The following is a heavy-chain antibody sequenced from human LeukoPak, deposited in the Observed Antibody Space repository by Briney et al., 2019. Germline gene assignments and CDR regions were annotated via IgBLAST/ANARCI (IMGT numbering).Heavy chain of an antibody. V-gene: IGHV4-59*01. Sequence: SETLSLTCTVSGGSISSYYWSWIRQPPGKGLEWIGYIYYSGSTNYNPSLKSRVTISVDTSKNQFSLKLSSVTAADTAVYYCARTRPIYDSSGYYYESHYWGQGTLVTVSP. J-gene: IGHJ4*02. CDR2: IYYSGST. D-gene: IGHD3-22*01. CDR1: GGSISSYY. CDR3: ARTRPIYDSSGYYYESHY.